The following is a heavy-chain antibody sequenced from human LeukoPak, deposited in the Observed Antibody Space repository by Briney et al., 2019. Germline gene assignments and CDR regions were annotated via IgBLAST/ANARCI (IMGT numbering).Heavy chain of an antibody. CDR3: ARDPAAAGNFDY. Sequence: VASVKVSCKASGGTFSSYAISWVRQAPGQGLEWMGGIIPIFGTANYAQKFQGRVTITADESTSTAYMELSSLRSEDTAVYYCARDPAAAGNFDYWGQGTLVTVSP. CDR2: IIPIFGTA. V-gene: IGHV1-69*13. D-gene: IGHD6-13*01. CDR1: GGTFSSYA. J-gene: IGHJ4*02.